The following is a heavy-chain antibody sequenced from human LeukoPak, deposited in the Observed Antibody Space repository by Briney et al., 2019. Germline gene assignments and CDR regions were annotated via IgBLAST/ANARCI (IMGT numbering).Heavy chain of an antibody. V-gene: IGHV1-3*01. CDR1: GYTFTSYA. Sequence: ASVKVSCKASGYTFTSYAMHWVRQAPGQRLEWMGWINAGNGNTKYSQKFQGRVTITRDTSASTAYMELRSLRSDDTAVYYCARDQPRRGPGNHDYWGQGTLVTVSS. J-gene: IGHJ4*02. CDR3: ARDQPRRGPGNHDY. CDR2: INAGNGNT. D-gene: IGHD1-26*01.